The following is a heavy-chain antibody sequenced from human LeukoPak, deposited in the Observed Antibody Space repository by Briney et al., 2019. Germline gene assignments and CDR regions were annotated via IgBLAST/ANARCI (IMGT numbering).Heavy chain of an antibody. Sequence: PGGSLRLSCEGSAFIFSGHWMNWVRQAPGKGLEWVSYISRDSITTYYADSVKGRFTISRDNAKNSLYLQMNSLRDEDTAVYFCARDLLDYWGQGTLVTVSS. J-gene: IGHJ4*02. CDR1: AFIFSGHW. CDR2: ISRDSITT. CDR3: ARDLLDY. V-gene: IGHV3-48*02.